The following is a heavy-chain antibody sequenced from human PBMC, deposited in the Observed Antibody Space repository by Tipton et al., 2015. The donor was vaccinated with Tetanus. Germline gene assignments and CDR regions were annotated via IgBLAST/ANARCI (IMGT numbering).Heavy chain of an antibody. Sequence: GSLRLSCAASGFTVSSNYMNWVRQAPGKGLEWVSVIYSGGSTYYADSVKGRFTISRDNSKNTLYLQMNSLRAEDTAVYYCARFRGKEEHYYYYGMDVWGQGTTVTVSS. V-gene: IGHV3-66*01. CDR1: GFTVSSNY. CDR2: IYSGGST. CDR3: ARFRGKEEHYYYYGMDV. D-gene: IGHD3-10*01. J-gene: IGHJ6*02.